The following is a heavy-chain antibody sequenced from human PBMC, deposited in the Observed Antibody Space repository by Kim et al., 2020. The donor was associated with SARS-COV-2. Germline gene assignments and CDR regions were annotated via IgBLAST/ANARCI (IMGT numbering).Heavy chain of an antibody. Sequence: STYYADSVKGRFTIARDNSKNALYLQMNSLRAEDTAVYYCAKAPRGGMDVWGQGTTVTVSS. J-gene: IGHJ6*02. D-gene: IGHD3-10*01. V-gene: IGHV3-23*01. CDR2: ST. CDR3: AKAPRGGMDV.